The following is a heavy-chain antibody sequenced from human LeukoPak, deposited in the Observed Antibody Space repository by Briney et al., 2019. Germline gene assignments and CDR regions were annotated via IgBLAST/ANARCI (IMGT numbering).Heavy chain of an antibody. D-gene: IGHD2-8*02. V-gene: IGHV3-30*02. CDR1: GFTFGSSA. J-gene: IGHJ4*02. Sequence: GGSLRLSCAASGFTFGSSAMHWVRQGPGKGLEWVAYIAHHGNNKYYADSVKGRFTVSRDNSKRTLYLQMNSLRVDDTAVYYCAKDGSWSCTDWGQGTLVTVSS. CDR3: AKDGSWSCTD. CDR2: IAHHGNNK.